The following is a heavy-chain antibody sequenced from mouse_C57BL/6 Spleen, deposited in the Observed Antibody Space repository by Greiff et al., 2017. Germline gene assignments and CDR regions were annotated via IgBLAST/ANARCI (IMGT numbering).Heavy chain of an antibody. CDR1: GFNIKDDY. CDR2: IDPENGDT. Sequence: VQLQQSGAELVRPGASVKLSCTASGFNIKDDYMHWVKQRPEQGLEWIGWIDPENGDTEYASKFQGKATITADTSSNTAYLQLSSLTSEDTAVYYCTTVYYYGSSTYFDVWGTGTTVTVSS. V-gene: IGHV14-4*01. J-gene: IGHJ1*03. CDR3: TTVYYYGSSTYFDV. D-gene: IGHD1-1*01.